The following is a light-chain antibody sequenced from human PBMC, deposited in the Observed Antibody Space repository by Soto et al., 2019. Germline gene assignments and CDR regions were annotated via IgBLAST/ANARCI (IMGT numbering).Light chain of an antibody. Sequence: QSALTQPASVSWSPGQSITISCTGTSGDVGAYNYVSWYQQHPGKAPRLMIYDVSNRPSGASNRFSGSKSGNTASLTISGLQAEDEADYYCSSFTNTYSYVFGTGTKLTVL. J-gene: IGLJ1*01. CDR2: DVS. CDR1: SGDVGAYNY. CDR3: SSFTNTYSYV. V-gene: IGLV2-14*01.